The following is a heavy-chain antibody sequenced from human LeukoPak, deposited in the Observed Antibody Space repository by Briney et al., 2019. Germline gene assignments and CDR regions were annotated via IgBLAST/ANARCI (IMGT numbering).Heavy chain of an antibody. V-gene: IGHV4-39*01. D-gene: IGHD6-13*01. J-gene: IGHJ5*02. CDR3: ARTSSRNWFDP. CDR2: IYYSGST. CDR1: GGSISSSSYY. Sequence: SETLSLTCTVSGGSISSSSYYWGWIRQPPGKGLEWIGSIYYSGSTYYNPSLKSRVTISVDTSKNQFSLKLSSVTAADTAVYYCARTSSRNWFDPWGQGTLATVSS.